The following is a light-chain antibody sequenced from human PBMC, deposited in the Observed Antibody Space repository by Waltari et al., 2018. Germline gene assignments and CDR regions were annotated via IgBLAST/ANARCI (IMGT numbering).Light chain of an antibody. CDR1: ASNVEHHF. CDR2: DDS. Sequence: QSVLTQPPSVSAAPGQMVAISCSGGASNVEHHFVSWYQQLPGTAPKLLIYDDSRRPSGIPDRFSGSKSGTSSTLASTGLQTGDDADYYCGAGDSSLTAGVFGEGTKLTVL. CDR3: GAGDSSLTAGV. J-gene: IGLJ3*02. V-gene: IGLV1-51*01.